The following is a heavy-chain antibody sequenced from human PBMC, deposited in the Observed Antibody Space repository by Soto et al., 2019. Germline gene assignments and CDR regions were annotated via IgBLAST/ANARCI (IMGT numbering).Heavy chain of an antibody. V-gene: IGHV3-23*01. Sequence: GGSLRLSCAASGFTFRGYAMSWVRQAPGKGLEWVSAISGSGESTHYADSVKGRSTISRDNSKNTLYLQMNSLRAEDTAVYYCAKEGAGYYDSSPYDSWGQGTLVTAPQ. CDR2: ISGSGEST. D-gene: IGHD3-22*01. J-gene: IGHJ5*01. CDR1: GFTFRGYA. CDR3: AKEGAGYYDSSPYDS.